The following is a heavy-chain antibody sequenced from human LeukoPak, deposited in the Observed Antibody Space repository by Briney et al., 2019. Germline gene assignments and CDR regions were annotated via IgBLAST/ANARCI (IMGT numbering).Heavy chain of an antibody. J-gene: IGHJ3*02. CDR2: ISYDGSNK. V-gene: IGHV3-30*18. Sequence: GGSLRLSCAASGFTFSGYGMHWVRQAPGKGLEWVAVISYDGSNKYYADSVKGRFIISRDNSKNTLYVQMNSLRAEDTAVYYCAKYLAHSSGWLLDAFDIWGQGTMATVSS. CDR1: GFTFSGYG. D-gene: IGHD6-19*01. CDR3: AKYLAHSSGWLLDAFDI.